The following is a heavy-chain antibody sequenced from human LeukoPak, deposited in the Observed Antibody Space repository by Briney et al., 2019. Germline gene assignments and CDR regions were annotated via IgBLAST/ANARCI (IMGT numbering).Heavy chain of an antibody. V-gene: IGHV4-39*07. CDR3: ARVEMATITLDY. CDR2: IYSNGVA. J-gene: IGHJ4*02. D-gene: IGHD5-24*01. CDR1: GGSISSRTYY. Sequence: SETLSLTCIVSGGSISSRTYYWGWIRQPPGKGLEWIGAIYSNGVAYYNPSLQRRVPISVDTSKNQFSLKLSSVTAADTAVDYCARVEMATITLDYWGQGTQITVSS.